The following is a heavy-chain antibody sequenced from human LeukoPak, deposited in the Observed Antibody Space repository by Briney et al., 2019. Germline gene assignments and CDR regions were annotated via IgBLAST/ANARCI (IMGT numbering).Heavy chain of an antibody. CDR2: IYPGDSDT. D-gene: IGHD2-2*02. CDR3: ARPAGYCSSTSCYSHYYFDY. CDR1: GYSFTSYW. V-gene: IGHV5-51*01. Sequence: GESLKISCKGSGYSFTSYWIGWVRQMPGKGLEWMGIIYPGDSDTRYSPSFQGQVTISADSSISTAYLQWSSLKASDTAMYYCARPAGYCSSTSCYSHYYFDYWGQGTLVTVSS. J-gene: IGHJ4*02.